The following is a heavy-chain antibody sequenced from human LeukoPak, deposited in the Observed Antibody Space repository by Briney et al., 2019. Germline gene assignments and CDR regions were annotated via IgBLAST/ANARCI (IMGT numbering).Heavy chain of an antibody. J-gene: IGHJ3*02. CDR1: GGSISSSSYY. CDR2: IYYSGST. CDR3: ARIVVVRASAFDI. V-gene: IGHV4-39*07. D-gene: IGHD3-22*01. Sequence: SETLSLTCTVSGGSISSSSYYWGWIRQPPGKGLEWIVSIYYSGSTYYNPSLKSRVTISVDTSKNQFSLKLSSVTAADTAVYYCARIVVVRASAFDIWGQGTMVTVSS.